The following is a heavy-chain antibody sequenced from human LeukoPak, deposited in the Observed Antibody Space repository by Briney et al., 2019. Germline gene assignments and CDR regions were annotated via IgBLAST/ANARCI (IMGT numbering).Heavy chain of an antibody. CDR2: IYYTGNT. Sequence: SETLSLTCSVSGDSITGYYWGWIRQPPGKGLEWIGNIYYTGNTYYNSSLKSRVTISVDTSKNQFSLKLSSVTAADTAVYYCARVYYDSSGYYSPATVADWGQGTLVTVSS. CDR1: GDSITGYY. D-gene: IGHD3-22*01. V-gene: IGHV4-39*01. CDR3: ARVYYDSSGYYSPATVAD. J-gene: IGHJ4*02.